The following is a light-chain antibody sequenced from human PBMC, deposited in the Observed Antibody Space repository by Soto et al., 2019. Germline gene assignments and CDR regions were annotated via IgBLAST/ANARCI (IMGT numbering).Light chain of an antibody. CDR1: QNVETF. V-gene: IGKV3-11*01. Sequence: EIVLTQSPGSLSLSPGERASLSCRASQNVETFLAWYQQRPGHSPRLLIYDASRRATGIPARFSGSGSGTDFTLTITGLEPEDFGVYYCQQRYNWPVTFGAGTKVEI. CDR2: DAS. CDR3: QQRYNWPVT. J-gene: IGKJ4*01.